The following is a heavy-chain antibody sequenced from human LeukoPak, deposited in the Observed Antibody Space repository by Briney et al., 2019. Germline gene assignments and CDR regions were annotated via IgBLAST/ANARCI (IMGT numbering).Heavy chain of an antibody. CDR2: IYGSGTT. J-gene: IGHJ6*02. Sequence: SETLSLTCTVSGGSISSYHWSWIRQPAGKGLEWIGRIYGSGTTNYNPSLGSRVTMSIDKSRNQLSLKLSSVTAADTAVYYCARTHGGTSFYHYGVDVWGQGTTVTVSS. V-gene: IGHV4-4*07. CDR1: GGSISSYH. CDR3: ARTHGGTSFYHYGVDV. D-gene: IGHD3-3*01.